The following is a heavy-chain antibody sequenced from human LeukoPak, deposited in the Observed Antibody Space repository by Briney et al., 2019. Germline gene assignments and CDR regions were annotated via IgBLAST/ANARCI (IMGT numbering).Heavy chain of an antibody. J-gene: IGHJ4*02. CDR3: ARGDYVRGSPLFDY. Sequence: SETLSLTCTVSGGSISSGGYYWSWIRQHPGKGLEWIGYIYYSGSTYYNPSLKSRVTISVDTSKNQFSLKLSSVTAADTAVYYCARGDYVRGSPLFDYWGQGTLVTVSS. V-gene: IGHV4-31*03. D-gene: IGHD3-16*01. CDR1: GGSISSGGYY. CDR2: IYYSGST.